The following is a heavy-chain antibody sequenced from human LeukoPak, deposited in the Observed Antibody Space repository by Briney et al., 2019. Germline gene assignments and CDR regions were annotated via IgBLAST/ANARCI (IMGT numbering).Heavy chain of an antibody. V-gene: IGHV3-74*01. Sequence: PGGSLRLSCVASGFTFSSYWMHWVRQAPGKGLEWVSRIKRDGSFTNYADSVKGRFTVSRDNAKNTLYLQMNSLRPEDSAVYYCSRGGSPPEALGDTFDIWGQGTMVTVSS. CDR3: SRGGSPPEALGDTFDI. CDR1: GFTFSSYW. CDR2: IKRDGSFT. D-gene: IGHD1-26*01. J-gene: IGHJ3*02.